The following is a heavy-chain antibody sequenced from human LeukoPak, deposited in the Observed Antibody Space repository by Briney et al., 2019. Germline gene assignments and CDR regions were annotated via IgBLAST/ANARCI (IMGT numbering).Heavy chain of an antibody. CDR1: GFTFSSYG. CDR2: ISGSAGIT. Sequence: GGSLRLSCAASGFTFSSYGMSWVRQAPGKGLEWVSSISGSAGITYYADSVKGRFTISRDNSKNTLYLQMNSLRVEDTAVYYCAKDRGYSGYDEFDYWGQGTLVTVSS. J-gene: IGHJ4*02. V-gene: IGHV3-23*01. CDR3: AKDRGYSGYDEFDY. D-gene: IGHD5-12*01.